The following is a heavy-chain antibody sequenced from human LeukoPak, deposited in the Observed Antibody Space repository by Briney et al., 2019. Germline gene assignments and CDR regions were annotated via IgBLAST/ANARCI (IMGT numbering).Heavy chain of an antibody. V-gene: IGHV1-2*02. J-gene: IGHJ4*02. CDR2: INPNSGGT. Sequence: GASVKVSCKASGYTFTGYYMHWVRQAPGQGLEWMGWINPNSGGTNYAQKFQGRVTMTRDTSISTAYMELSRLRSDDTAVYYCVRAEHCSSTSCSFDYWGQGTLVTVSS. CDR3: VRAEHCSSTSCSFDY. CDR1: GYTFTGYY. D-gene: IGHD2-2*01.